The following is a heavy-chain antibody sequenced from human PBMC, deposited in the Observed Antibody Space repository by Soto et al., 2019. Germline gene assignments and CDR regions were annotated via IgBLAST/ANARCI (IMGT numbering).Heavy chain of an antibody. V-gene: IGHV1-69*01. CDR3: ARDRSMDGYNSRSFDY. J-gene: IGHJ4*02. CDR2: IIPLFGTA. D-gene: IGHD5-12*01. CDR1: GGTFSSFG. Sequence: QVQLVQSGAEVMKPGSSVKVSCKASGGTFSSFGFNWVRQAPGQGLEWMGGIIPLFGTANYAEKFQGRVTISADEGTSTASMELIGLRSVDTAIYYCARDRSMDGYNSRSFDYWGQGTLVTVS.